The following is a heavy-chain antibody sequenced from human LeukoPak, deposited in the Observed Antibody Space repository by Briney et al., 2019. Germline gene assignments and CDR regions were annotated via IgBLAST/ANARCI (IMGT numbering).Heavy chain of an antibody. CDR3: ARRAITYYYGSGSYRYNNWFDP. V-gene: IGHV4-61*02. Sequence: SETLSLTCTVSGGSISSGSYYWGWIRQPAGKGLEWIGRIYTSGSTNYNPSLKSRVTISLDTSKNQFSLKLTSVTAADTAVYYCARRAITYYYGSGSYRYNNWFDPWGQGTLVTVSS. J-gene: IGHJ5*02. CDR1: GGSISSGSYY. D-gene: IGHD3-10*01. CDR2: IYTSGST.